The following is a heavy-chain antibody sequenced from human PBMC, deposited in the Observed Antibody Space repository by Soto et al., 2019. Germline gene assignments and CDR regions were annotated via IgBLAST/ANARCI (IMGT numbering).Heavy chain of an antibody. CDR1: GYTFTIYA. V-gene: IGHV1-3*01. J-gene: IGHJ3*01. CDR3: ARDDCSGGSCYPPTGAFDV. CDR2: INAVNGKT. Sequence: ASVKVSCKASGYTFTIYAIHWVRQAPGQRLEWMGWINAVNGKTKYSQKFQGRVTIAGDTSASTAYMELSSLRFEDTAVYYCARDDCSGGSCYPPTGAFDVWGQGTMVTVSS. D-gene: IGHD2-15*01.